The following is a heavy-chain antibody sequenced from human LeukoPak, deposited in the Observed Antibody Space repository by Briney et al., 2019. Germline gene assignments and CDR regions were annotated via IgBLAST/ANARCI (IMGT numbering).Heavy chain of an antibody. CDR3: AKGRPNYYDSSGHYYRRDGDY. J-gene: IGHJ4*02. CDR2: ISGSGGST. CDR1: GFTFSSYA. D-gene: IGHD3-22*01. V-gene: IGHV3-23*01. Sequence: PGGSLRLSCAASGFTFSSYAMSWVRQAPGKGLEWVSDISGSGGSTYYADSVKGRFTISRDNSKDTLYLQMNSLRAEDTAIYYCAKGRPNYYDSSGHYYRRDGDYWGQGTLVTVSS.